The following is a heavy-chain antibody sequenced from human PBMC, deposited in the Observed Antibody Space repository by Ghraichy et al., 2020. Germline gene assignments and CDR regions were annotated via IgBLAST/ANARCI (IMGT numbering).Heavy chain of an antibody. J-gene: IGHJ4*02. Sequence: GGSLRLSCAASGFTFSSYAMSWVRQAPGKGLEWVSAISGSGGSTYYADSVKGRFTISRDNSKNTLYLQMNSLRAEDTAVYYCAKDSYWGSGSYYKRGLYFDYWGQGTLVTVSS. D-gene: IGHD3-10*01. CDR1: GFTFSSYA. CDR2: ISGSGGST. V-gene: IGHV3-23*01. CDR3: AKDSYWGSGSYYKRGLYFDY.